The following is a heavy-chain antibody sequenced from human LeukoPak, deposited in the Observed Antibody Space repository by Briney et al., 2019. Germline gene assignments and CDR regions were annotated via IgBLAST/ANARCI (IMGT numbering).Heavy chain of an antibody. Sequence: GASVKVSCKASGYTFTNYGISWVRQAPGQGLEWMGWISAYNGNKNYAQKVQGRITMTTDTSTSTAYMGLRSLRSDDSAVYYCARGRDGYNPTADYWGQGTLVTVSS. CDR1: GYTFTNYG. D-gene: IGHD5-12*01. J-gene: IGHJ4*02. V-gene: IGHV1-18*01. CDR2: ISAYNGNK. CDR3: ARGRDGYNPTADY.